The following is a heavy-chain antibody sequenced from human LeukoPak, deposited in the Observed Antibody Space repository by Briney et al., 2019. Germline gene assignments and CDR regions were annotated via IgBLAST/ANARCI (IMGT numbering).Heavy chain of an antibody. D-gene: IGHD2-15*01. Sequence: GGSLRLSCAASGFTFSSYEMNWVRQAPGKGLEWVSYISSSGSTIYYADSVKGRFTISRDNAKNSLYLQMNSLRAEDAAVYYCARAPGYCSGGSCFPAGNFDYWGQGTLVTVSS. CDR2: ISSSGSTI. J-gene: IGHJ4*02. V-gene: IGHV3-48*03. CDR3: ARAPGYCSGGSCFPAGNFDY. CDR1: GFTFSSYE.